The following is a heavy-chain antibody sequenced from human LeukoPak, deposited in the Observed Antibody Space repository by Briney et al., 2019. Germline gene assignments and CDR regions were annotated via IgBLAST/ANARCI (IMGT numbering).Heavy chain of an antibody. D-gene: IGHD6-19*01. V-gene: IGHV1-18*01. CDR1: GYTFTIYG. CDR2: ISAYNGNT. Sequence: ASVKVSFKGSGYTFTIYGISWVRQAPGQGLEWMGWISAYNGNTNYAQKLQGRVTMTTDTSTSTAYMELRSLRSDDTAVYYCAIAVAGTVNYWGQGTLVTVSS. CDR3: AIAVAGTVNY. J-gene: IGHJ4*02.